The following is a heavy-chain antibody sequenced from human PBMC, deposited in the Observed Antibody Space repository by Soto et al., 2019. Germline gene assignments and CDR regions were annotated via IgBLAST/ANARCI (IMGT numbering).Heavy chain of an antibody. CDR2: IYYSGST. V-gene: IGHV4-59*01. CDR3: ARAKWGGWAIFDY. Sequence: QVQLQESGPGLVKPSETLSLTCTVSGGSISSYYWSWIRQPPGKGLEWIGYIYYSGSTNYNPSLKSRVTISVDTSKNQFSLKLSSVTAADTAVYYCARAKWGGWAIFDYWSQGTLVTVSS. J-gene: IGHJ4*02. CDR1: GGSISSYY. D-gene: IGHD7-27*01.